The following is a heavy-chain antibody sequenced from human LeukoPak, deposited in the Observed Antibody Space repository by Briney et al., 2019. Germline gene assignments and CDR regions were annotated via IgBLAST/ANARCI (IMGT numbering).Heavy chain of an antibody. Sequence: PGGSLRLSCAASGFTFSGYWMSRVRQAPGKGLEWVANIKQDGSEKYYVDSVKGRFTISRDNAKNSLYLQMNSLRAEDTAVYYCARMVFPYCTSTRCSDYYYYYMDVWGKGTTVTVSS. J-gene: IGHJ6*03. CDR1: GFTFSGYW. CDR2: IKQDGSEK. CDR3: ARMVFPYCTSTRCSDYYYYYMDV. V-gene: IGHV3-7*01. D-gene: IGHD2-2*01.